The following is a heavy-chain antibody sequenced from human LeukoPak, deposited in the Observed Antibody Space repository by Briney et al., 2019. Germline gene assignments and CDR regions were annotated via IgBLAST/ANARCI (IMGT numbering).Heavy chain of an antibody. D-gene: IGHD6-13*01. J-gene: IGHJ4*02. V-gene: IGHV1-46*01. CDR2: INPSGGST. Sequence: ASVKVSCKASGYTFTSYDINWVRQAPGQGLEWMGIINPSGGSTSYAQKFQGRVTLTTDTSTSTAYMELRSLRSDDTAIYYCARVNVGSSGGDYWGQGTLVTVSS. CDR1: GYTFTSYD. CDR3: ARVNVGSSGGDY.